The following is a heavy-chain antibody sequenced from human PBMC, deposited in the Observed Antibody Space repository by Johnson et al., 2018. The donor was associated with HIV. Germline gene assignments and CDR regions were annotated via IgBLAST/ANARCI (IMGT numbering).Heavy chain of an antibody. CDR1: GFTFSSYG. V-gene: IGHV3-30*19. CDR2: ISYDGSNK. J-gene: IGHJ3*02. CDR3: ASEVRGVLDI. D-gene: IGHD3-10*01. Sequence: QVQLVESGGGVVQPGRSLRLSCAASGFTFSSYGMHWVRQAPGKGLEWVAVISYDGSNKYYADSVKGRFTISRDNSKNTLYLQMNSLRVEDTAVYYCASEVRGVLDIWGQGTMVTVSS.